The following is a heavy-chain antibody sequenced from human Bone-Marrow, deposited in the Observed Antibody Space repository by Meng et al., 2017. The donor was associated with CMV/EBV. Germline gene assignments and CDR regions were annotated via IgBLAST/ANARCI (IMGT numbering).Heavy chain of an antibody. CDR2: INHLGVT. CDR1: SGSLSGYF. D-gene: IGHD2-15*01. J-gene: IGHJ4*02. Sequence: SETLSLTCGVFSGSLSGYFLSWFRQPPGKGLEWIGEINHLGVTNYNLTLKRRAMLTVDTSKKNFPLKLTSVAAADTAVYFCARSRLATSRQRGALHIWGQGTRVTGSS. CDR3: ARSRLATSRQRGALHI. V-gene: IGHV4-34*01.